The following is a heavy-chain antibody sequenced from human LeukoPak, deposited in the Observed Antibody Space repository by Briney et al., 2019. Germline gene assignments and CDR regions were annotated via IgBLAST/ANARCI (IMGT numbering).Heavy chain of an antibody. D-gene: IGHD4-17*01. CDR2: IYTSGTT. CDR1: GGSISSGSYY. V-gene: IGHV4-61*02. Sequence: SETLSLTCTVSGGSISSGSYYWSWIRQPAGKGLEWIGRIYTSGTTNYNPSLKSRVTISVDTSKNQFSLKLSSATAADTAVYYCARVEVSTVTIDWGQGTLVTVSS. J-gene: IGHJ4*02. CDR3: ARVEVSTVTID.